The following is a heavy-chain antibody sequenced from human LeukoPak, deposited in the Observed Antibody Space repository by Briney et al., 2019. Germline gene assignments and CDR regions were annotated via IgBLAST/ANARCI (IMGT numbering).Heavy chain of an antibody. V-gene: IGHV3-30*04. Sequence: GRSLRLSCVASGFTFTSYPIHWVRQAPGKGLEWVAVISDDGRDKYHADSVKGRFTISRDNSKNTLYLQMNSLRAEDTAVYYCARDRTSSAADYYFDYWGQGTLVTVAS. CDR3: ARDRTSSAADYYFDY. CDR2: ISDDGRDK. CDR1: GFTFTSYP. D-gene: IGHD6-13*01. J-gene: IGHJ4*02.